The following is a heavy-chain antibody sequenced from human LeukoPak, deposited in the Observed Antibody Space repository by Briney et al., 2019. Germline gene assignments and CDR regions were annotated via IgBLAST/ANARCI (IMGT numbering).Heavy chain of an antibody. CDR3: ARQYDYGDHFDY. V-gene: IGHV1-69*13. CDR2: IIPIFGTA. CDR1: GGTFSSYA. J-gene: IGHJ4*02. Sequence: ASVKVSCKASGGTFSSYAISWVRQAPGQGLEWMGGIIPIFGTANYAQKFQGRVTITADESTSTAYMELSSLRSEDTAVYYCARQYDYGDHFDYWGQGTLVTVSS. D-gene: IGHD4-17*01.